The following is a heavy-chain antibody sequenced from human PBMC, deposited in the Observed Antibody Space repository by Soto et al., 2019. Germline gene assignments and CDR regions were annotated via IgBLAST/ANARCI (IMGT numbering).Heavy chain of an antibody. V-gene: IGHV3-30-3*01. CDR2: ISYDVSNK. D-gene: IGHD6-19*01. J-gene: IGHJ6*02. Sequence: GGSLRLSCAASGFTFSSYAMHWVRQAPGKGLEWVAVISYDVSNKYYADSVKGRFTISRDNSKNTLYLQMNSLRAEDTAVYYCVRDGMIAVAGTRGYYYYGMDVWGQGTRVTVSS. CDR3: VRDGMIAVAGTRGYYYYGMDV. CDR1: GFTFSSYA.